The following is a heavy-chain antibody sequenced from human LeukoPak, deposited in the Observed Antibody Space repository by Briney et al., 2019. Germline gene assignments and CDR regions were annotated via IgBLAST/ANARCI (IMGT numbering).Heavy chain of an antibody. V-gene: IGHV3-7*03. CDR3: ARSSYSSSSSV. D-gene: IGHD6-6*01. CDR1: GFTFSGFW. J-gene: IGHJ3*01. Sequence: GGSLRLSCAVSGFTFSGFWMSWSRQAPGKGLELVASINSDGSEGYYADVVKGRFTISRDNAKNSLYLQINSLRAEDTAVYYCARSSYSSSSSVWGQGTMVTVSS. CDR2: INSDGSEG.